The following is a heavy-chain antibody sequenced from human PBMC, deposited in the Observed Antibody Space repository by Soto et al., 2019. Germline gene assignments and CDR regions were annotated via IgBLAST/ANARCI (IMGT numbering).Heavy chain of an antibody. V-gene: IGHV3-13*05. CDR3: ARAYTGRLPRRADYYYAMDV. CDR1: GFSVSTNY. CDR2: IGAARDP. Sequence: PGGSLRLSCAASGFSVSTNYMTWVRQAPGKGLEWVSAIGAARDPYYLGSVKGRFTISRENAKNSVYLQMNDLRAGDSAVYYCARAYTGRLPRRADYYYAMDVWGQGTTVTVSS. D-gene: IGHD2-2*02. J-gene: IGHJ6*02.